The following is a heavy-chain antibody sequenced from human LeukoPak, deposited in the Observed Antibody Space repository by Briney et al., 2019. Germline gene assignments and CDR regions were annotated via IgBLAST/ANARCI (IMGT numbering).Heavy chain of an antibody. D-gene: IGHD1-26*01. CDR1: GSMYNYY. CDR2: IHYNGNT. J-gene: IGHJ4*02. CDR3: ARHISSGSGTYAHFDY. V-gene: IGHV4-59*08. Sequence: SEALSLTCTVSGSMYNYYWSWIRQPPGKGLEWIGYIHYNGNTNYSPSLKSRVTMSLDTSKNQVSLNLNSVTAADTAVYYCARHISSGSGTYAHFDYWGQGTLVTVSS.